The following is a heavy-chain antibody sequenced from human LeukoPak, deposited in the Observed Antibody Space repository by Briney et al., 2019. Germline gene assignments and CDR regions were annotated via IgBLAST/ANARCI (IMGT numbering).Heavy chain of an antibody. D-gene: IGHD6-19*01. CDR1: GFTFSSYE. CDR2: ISSSSSYI. J-gene: IGHJ3*02. Sequence: PGGSLRLSCAASGFTFSSYEMNWVRQAPGKGLEWVSSISSSSSYIYYADSVKGRFTISRDNAKNSLYLQMNSLRAEDTAVYYCARARKEKVYATDSSGWTTDAFDIWGQGTMVTVSS. V-gene: IGHV3-21*01. CDR3: ARARKEKVYATDSSGWTTDAFDI.